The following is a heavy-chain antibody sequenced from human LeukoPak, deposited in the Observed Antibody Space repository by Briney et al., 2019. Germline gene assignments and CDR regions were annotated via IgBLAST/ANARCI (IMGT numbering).Heavy chain of an antibody. Sequence: GGSLRLSCAASGFTFSSYAMYWVRQAPGKGLEWVSSISSSSSYIYYADSVKGRFAISRDNAKNSLYLQMNSLRAEDTAVYYCARCVSGSYCYAFDIWGQGTMVTVSS. CDR3: ARCVSGSYCYAFDI. CDR2: ISSSSSYI. CDR1: GFTFSSYA. J-gene: IGHJ3*02. D-gene: IGHD3-16*02. V-gene: IGHV3-21*01.